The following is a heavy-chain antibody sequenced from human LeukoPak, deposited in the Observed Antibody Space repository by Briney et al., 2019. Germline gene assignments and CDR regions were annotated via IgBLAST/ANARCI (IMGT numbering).Heavy chain of an antibody. CDR3: ARAWYSWGYYFDY. D-gene: IGHD1-26*01. V-gene: IGHV3-64*01. Sequence: GGSLRLSCAGSGFTFSSYWMHWVRQAPGKGLEYVSVISSNGGSTSYANSVKGRFTISRDNSKNTLCLQMGSLRAEDMAVYYCARAWYSWGYYFDYWGQGALVTVSS. CDR1: GFTFSSYW. J-gene: IGHJ4*02. CDR2: ISSNGGST.